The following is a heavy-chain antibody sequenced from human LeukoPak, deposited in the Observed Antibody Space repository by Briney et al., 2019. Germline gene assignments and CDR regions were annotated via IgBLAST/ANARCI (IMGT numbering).Heavy chain of an antibody. Sequence: ASVKVSCKVSGYTLTELSMHWVRQAPGKGLEWMGGFDPEDGETIYAQKFQGRVTITADKSTSTAYMELSSLRSEDTAVYYCARDLAKDYYDSSGYPPDYWGQGTLVTVSS. CDR3: ARDLAKDYYDSSGYPPDY. D-gene: IGHD3-22*01. CDR2: FDPEDGET. V-gene: IGHV1-24*01. J-gene: IGHJ4*02. CDR1: GYTLTELS.